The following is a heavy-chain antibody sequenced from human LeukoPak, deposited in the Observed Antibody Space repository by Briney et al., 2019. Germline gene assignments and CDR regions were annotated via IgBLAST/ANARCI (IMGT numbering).Heavy chain of an antibody. CDR3: TREGRGSDAFDY. Sequence: PGGSLRLSCTTSGFTFGDYAMSWVRQAPGKGLEWVGFIRSKAYGGTTEYAASVKVRFTISRDDSRRIVYLQMNSLKTEDTAVYYCTREGRGSDAFDYWGQGTLVTVSS. V-gene: IGHV3-49*04. D-gene: IGHD3-16*01. CDR1: GFTFGDYA. J-gene: IGHJ4*02. CDR2: IRSKAYGGTT.